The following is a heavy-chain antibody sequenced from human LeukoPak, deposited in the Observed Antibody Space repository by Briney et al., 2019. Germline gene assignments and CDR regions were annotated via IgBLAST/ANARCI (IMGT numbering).Heavy chain of an antibody. J-gene: IGHJ5*02. CDR3: ARHHIAAALNWFAP. Sequence: SETPSLTCTVSGGSISSYYWSWIRQPPGKGLEWIGYIYCSGSTNYNPSLKSRVTISVDTSKNQFSLKLSSVTAADTAVYYCARHHIAAALNWFAPWGQGTLVTVSS. D-gene: IGHD6-13*01. V-gene: IGHV4-59*08. CDR2: IYCSGST. CDR1: GGSISSYY.